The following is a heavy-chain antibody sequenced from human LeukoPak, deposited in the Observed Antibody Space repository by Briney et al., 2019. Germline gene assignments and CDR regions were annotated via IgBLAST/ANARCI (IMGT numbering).Heavy chain of an antibody. Sequence: SEPLTLPCSVSGGSVISSSDLGVWSRQPPGKGLEWIWAIYYIGSTYYDPSLKSRINLSIDTSKNQFFLRVTSVPAADTAVYYCTRYYGSGSKTVRAIDYWGQGTLVIVSS. V-gene: IGHV4-39*01. CDR2: IYYIGST. CDR3: TRYYGSGSKTVRAIDY. CDR1: GGSVISSSDL. J-gene: IGHJ4*02. D-gene: IGHD3-10*01.